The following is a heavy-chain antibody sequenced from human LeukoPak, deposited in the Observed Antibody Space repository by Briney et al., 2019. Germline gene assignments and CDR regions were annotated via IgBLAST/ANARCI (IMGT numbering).Heavy chain of an antibody. CDR1: GFTFSSFN. Sequence: GGSLRLSCAASGFTFSSFNMNWIRQAPGKAMEWVSSITSSGTHIFYADSVRGRFTISRDNAKNSLYLQMDSLGPDDTAVYYCARGSRVTIFGVVIDYYFDYWGQGTLVTVSS. V-gene: IGHV3-21*04. D-gene: IGHD3-3*01. CDR3: ARGSRVTIFGVVIDYYFDY. J-gene: IGHJ4*02. CDR2: ITSSGTHI.